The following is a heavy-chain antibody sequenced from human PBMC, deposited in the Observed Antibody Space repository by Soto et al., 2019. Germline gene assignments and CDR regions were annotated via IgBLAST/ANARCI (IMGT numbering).Heavy chain of an antibody. CDR1: GGSVSSGSYY. D-gene: IGHD3-22*01. Sequence: PSETLSLTCTVSGGSVSSGSYYWGWIRQPPGKGLEWIGYIYYSGSTNYNPSLKSRVTISVDTSKNQFSLKLSSVTAADTAVYYCARGSGGYYYDFDYWGQGTLVTVSS. CDR3: ARGSGGYYYDFDY. V-gene: IGHV4-61*01. CDR2: IYYSGST. J-gene: IGHJ4*02.